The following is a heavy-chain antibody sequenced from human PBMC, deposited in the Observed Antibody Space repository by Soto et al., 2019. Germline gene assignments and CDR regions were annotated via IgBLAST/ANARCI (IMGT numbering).Heavy chain of an antibody. CDR2: INPATGAA. V-gene: IGHV1-2*02. CDR3: ARGGGVGVAGSAAFDM. CDR1: GYPVTDYY. D-gene: IGHD3-3*01. Sequence: QLHLVQSGAVVKKPGASVTVSCSASGYPVTDYYMHWVRQAPGRGLEWMGGINPATGAAKYTQTFQGRVTMTRDTSTSTVFMELSGLTSEDTAVFYCARGGGVGVAGSAAFDMWGQGTLVTVSS. J-gene: IGHJ3*02.